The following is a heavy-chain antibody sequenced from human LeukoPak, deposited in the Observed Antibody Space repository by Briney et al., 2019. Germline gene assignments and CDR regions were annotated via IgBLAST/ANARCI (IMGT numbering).Heavy chain of an antibody. D-gene: IGHD5-24*01. CDR1: GFTFSSYA. J-gene: IGHJ4*02. Sequence: GGSLRLSCAASGFTFSSYAMSSVRQAPGKGLEWVSAITGIARSTYSADSVKGRFTISKDNSKNTLSLQMNSLRAEDTAVYYCAKCGRVATMTPHFDYWGQGTLVTVSS. CDR2: ITGIARST. CDR3: AKCGRVATMTPHFDY. V-gene: IGHV3-23*01.